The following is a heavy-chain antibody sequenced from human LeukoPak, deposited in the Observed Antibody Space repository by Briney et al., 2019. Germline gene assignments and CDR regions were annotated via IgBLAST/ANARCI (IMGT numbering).Heavy chain of an antibody. CDR1: GGSISSYY. D-gene: IGHD1-26*01. CDR2: IYYSGST. V-gene: IGHV4-59*08. J-gene: IGHJ5*02. CDR3: ARLVGAHNWFDP. Sequence: KPSETLSLTCTVSGGSISSYYWSWIWQPPGKGLDWIGYIYYSGSTNYNPSLKSRVTISVDTSKNQFSLKLSSVTAADTAVYYCARLVGAHNWFDPWGQGTLVTVSS.